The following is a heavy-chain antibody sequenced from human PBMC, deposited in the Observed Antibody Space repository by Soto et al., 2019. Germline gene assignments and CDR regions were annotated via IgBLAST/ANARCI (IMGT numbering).Heavy chain of an antibody. CDR3: ARDVLHQAYYYYYMDV. Sequence: WGSLRLSCAASGFTVSSNYMSWVRQAPGKGLEWVSVIYSGGSTYYADSVKGRFTISRDNSKNTLYLQMNSLRAEDTAVYYCARDVLHQAYYYYYMDVWGKGTTVTVSS. CDR2: IYSGGST. D-gene: IGHD3-10*01. J-gene: IGHJ6*03. V-gene: IGHV3-66*01. CDR1: GFTVSSNY.